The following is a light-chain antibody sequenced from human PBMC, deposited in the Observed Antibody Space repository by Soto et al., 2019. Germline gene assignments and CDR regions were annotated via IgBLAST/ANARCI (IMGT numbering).Light chain of an antibody. Sequence: EVVLTQSPGTLSLSPGDRATLYCRASQSLTWNYLAWYQSKPGQPPRLLVYGVSARATGVPDRFSGSGSGTDFTLTSSRLESEDFAVYYCQQYDVPLFTFGQGTKLEIK. CDR2: GVS. J-gene: IGKJ2*01. V-gene: IGKV3-20*01. CDR3: QQYDVPLFT. CDR1: QSLTWNY.